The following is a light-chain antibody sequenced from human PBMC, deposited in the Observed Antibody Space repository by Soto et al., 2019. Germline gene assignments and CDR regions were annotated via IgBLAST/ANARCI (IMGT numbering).Light chain of an antibody. Sequence: TMPAATMTASVGERVNITCRASQSISSWLAWYQQKPGKAPKLLIYKASSLESGVPSRFSGSGSGTEFTLTISSLQPDDFATYYCQQYNSYSWTFGQGTK. CDR1: QSISSW. J-gene: IGKJ1*01. CDR3: QQYNSYSWT. CDR2: KAS. V-gene: IGKV1-5*03.